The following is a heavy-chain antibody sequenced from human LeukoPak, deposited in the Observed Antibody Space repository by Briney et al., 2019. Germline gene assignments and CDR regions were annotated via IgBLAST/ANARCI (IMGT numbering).Heavy chain of an antibody. CDR1: GYTFTGYY. CDR2: INPNSGGT. CDR3: ARTRGKDFDY. J-gene: IGHJ4*02. Sequence: WASVKVSCKASGYTFTGYYMHWVRQAPGQGLEWMGWINPNSGGTNYAQKFQGRVTMTRGTSISTAYKELSRLRSDDTAVYYCARTRGKDFDYWGQGTLVTVSS. D-gene: IGHD3-10*01. V-gene: IGHV1-2*02.